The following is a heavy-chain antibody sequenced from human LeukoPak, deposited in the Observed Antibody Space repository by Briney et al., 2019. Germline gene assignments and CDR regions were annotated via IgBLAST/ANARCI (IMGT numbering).Heavy chain of an antibody. J-gene: IGHJ3*02. V-gene: IGHV5-51*01. D-gene: IGHD3-9*01. CDR2: IYPGDSDT. CDR1: GYSFTSYW. CDR3: ASRRYFDWLSLDAFDI. Sequence: GESLKISCKGSGYSFTSYWIGWVRQMPGKGLEWMGIIYPGDSDTRYSPSFQGQVTISADKSTSTAYLQWSSLKASDTAMYYCASRRYFDWLSLDAFDIWGQGTMVTVSS.